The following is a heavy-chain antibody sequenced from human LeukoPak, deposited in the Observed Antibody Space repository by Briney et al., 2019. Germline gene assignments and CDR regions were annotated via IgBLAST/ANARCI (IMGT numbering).Heavy chain of an antibody. V-gene: IGHV4-61*01. J-gene: IGHJ4*02. D-gene: IGHD5-12*01. CDR3: ARDLAYFDY. CDR1: GGSMSSGSYY. CDR2: NYYSGST. Sequence: SETLSLTCTVSGGSMSSGSYYWGWIRQPPGKGLEWIGYNYYSGSTNYNPSLKSRVTISVDTSKNQFSLKLSSVTAADTAVYYCARDLAYFDYWGQGTLVTVSS.